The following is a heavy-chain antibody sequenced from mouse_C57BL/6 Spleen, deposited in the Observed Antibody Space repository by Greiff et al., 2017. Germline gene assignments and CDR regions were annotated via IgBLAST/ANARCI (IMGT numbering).Heavy chain of an antibody. V-gene: IGHV1-85*01. D-gene: IGHD1-1*02. CDR2: IYPRDGST. J-gene: IGHJ4*01. Sequence: QVHVKQSGPELVKPGASVKLSCKASGYTFTSYDINWVKQRPGQGLEWIGWIYPRDGSTKYNEKFKGKATLTVDTSSSTAYMELHSLTSEDSAVYFCASNMVGGRDYWGQGTSVTVSS. CDR1: GYTFTSYD. CDR3: ASNMVGGRDY.